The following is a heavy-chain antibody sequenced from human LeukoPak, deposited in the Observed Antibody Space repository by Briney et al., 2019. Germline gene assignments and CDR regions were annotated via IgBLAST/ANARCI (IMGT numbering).Heavy chain of an antibody. CDR1: EFTFSSYW. Sequence: GGSLRLSCAASEFTFSSYWMHWVRQVPGKGLVWVSRINSDGSSTNYADSVRGRSSISRDNAKNTLYLQMDSLRAEDTAVYYCVRGLSGYASSLGYWGQGTLVTVSA. V-gene: IGHV3-74*01. CDR2: INSDGSST. CDR3: VRGLSGYASSLGY. J-gene: IGHJ4*02. D-gene: IGHD2-2*01.